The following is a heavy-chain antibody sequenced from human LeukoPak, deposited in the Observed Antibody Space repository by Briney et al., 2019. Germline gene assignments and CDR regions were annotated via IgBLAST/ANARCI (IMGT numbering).Heavy chain of an antibody. Sequence: GGSLRLSCAASGFTFSSYGMHWVRQAPGKGLEWVAVIWYDGSNKYYADSVKGRFTISRDNSKNTLYLQMNSLRAEDTAVYYCAKDLGTFDYMDVWDKGTTVTVSS. CDR1: GFTFSSYG. J-gene: IGHJ6*03. V-gene: IGHV3-33*06. CDR2: IWYDGSNK. D-gene: IGHD3-16*01. CDR3: AKDLGTFDYMDV.